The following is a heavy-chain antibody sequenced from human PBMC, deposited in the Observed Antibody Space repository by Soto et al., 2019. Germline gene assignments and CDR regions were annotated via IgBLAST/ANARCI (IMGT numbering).Heavy chain of an antibody. D-gene: IGHD6-19*01. CDR2: INPNSGGT. CDR1: GYTFTGYY. J-gene: IGHJ3*02. Sequence: ASVKVSCKASGYTFTGYYMHWVRQAPGQGLEWMGWINPNSGGTNYAQKFQGWVTMTRDTSISTDYMELSRLRSDDTAVYYCATDRMREGYSSGWYDAFDIWGQGTMVTVSS. V-gene: IGHV1-2*04. CDR3: ATDRMREGYSSGWYDAFDI.